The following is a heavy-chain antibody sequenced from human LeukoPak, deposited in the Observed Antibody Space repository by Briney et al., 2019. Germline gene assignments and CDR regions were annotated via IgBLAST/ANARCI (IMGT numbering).Heavy chain of an antibody. Sequence: GGSLRLSCAASGFTFSSYSMNWVRQAPGKGLEWVSSISSSSSYIYYADSVKGRFTISRDNAKNSLYLQMNSLRAEDLALYYCAKTTSGYFYDAFDIWGQGTMVTVSS. J-gene: IGHJ3*02. CDR2: ISSSSSYI. CDR3: AKTTSGYFYDAFDI. V-gene: IGHV3-21*04. CDR1: GFTFSSYS. D-gene: IGHD3-22*01.